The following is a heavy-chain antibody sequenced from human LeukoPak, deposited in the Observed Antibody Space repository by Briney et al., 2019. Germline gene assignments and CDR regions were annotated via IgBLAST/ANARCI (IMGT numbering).Heavy chain of an antibody. CDR1: GYTFTSYD. Sequence: GASVKVSCKASGYTFTSYDINWVRQATGQGLEWMGWMNPNSGNTGYAQKFQGRVTMTRDTSTSTAYMELSSLRSEDTAVYYCARSPVGAFYYFDFWGQGTLVTVSS. J-gene: IGHJ4*02. D-gene: IGHD1-26*01. CDR2: MNPNSGNT. V-gene: IGHV1-8*02. CDR3: ARSPVGAFYYFDF.